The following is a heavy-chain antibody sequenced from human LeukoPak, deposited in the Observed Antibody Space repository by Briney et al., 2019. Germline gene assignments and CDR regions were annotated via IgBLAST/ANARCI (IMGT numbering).Heavy chain of an antibody. CDR1: GFTFDDYT. Sequence: GGSLRLSCAASGFTFDDYTLHWVRQAPGKGLEWVSLISWDGGTTYYADSVKGRFTIARDNSKNSLVLQMSSLRTEDSALYYCAKASLKGTGTTLDYWGQGTLVTVSS. D-gene: IGHD1-1*01. CDR3: AKASLKGTGTTLDY. V-gene: IGHV3-43*01. CDR2: ISWDGGTT. J-gene: IGHJ4*02.